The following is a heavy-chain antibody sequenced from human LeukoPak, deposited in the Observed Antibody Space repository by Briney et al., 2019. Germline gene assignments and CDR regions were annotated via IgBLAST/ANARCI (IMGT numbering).Heavy chain of an antibody. CDR3: ARIFYDSSGYHWAFDY. Sequence: PSETLSLTCAVYGGSFSGYYWSWIRQPPGKGLEWIGEINHSGSTNYNPSLKSRVTISVDTSKNQFSLKLSSVTAADTAVYYCARIFYDSSGYHWAFDYWGQGTLVTVSS. J-gene: IGHJ4*02. CDR2: INHSGST. V-gene: IGHV4-34*01. CDR1: GGSFSGYY. D-gene: IGHD3-22*01.